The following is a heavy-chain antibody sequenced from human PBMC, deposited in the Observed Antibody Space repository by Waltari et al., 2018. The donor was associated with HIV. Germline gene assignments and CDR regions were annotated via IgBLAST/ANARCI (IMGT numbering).Heavy chain of an antibody. V-gene: IGHV3-30*04. CDR2: ISYDGINK. CDR3: ARAIIAVATSPFDY. J-gene: IGHJ4*02. CDR1: GCTFSRYA. D-gene: IGHD6-19*01. Sequence: QLQLVESGGGVVQPGMSLSTSCEATGCTFSRYAIYCVRQAPGKGLEWVAVISYDGINKYYADSVKGRFTISRDNSKNTLYLQMNSLRAEDTAVYYCARAIIAVATSPFDYWGQGTLVTVSS.